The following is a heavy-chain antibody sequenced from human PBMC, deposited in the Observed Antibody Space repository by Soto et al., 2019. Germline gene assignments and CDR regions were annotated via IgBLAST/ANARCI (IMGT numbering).Heavy chain of an antibody. CDR2: IYYSGST. Sequence: QVQLQESGPGLVKPSQTLSLTCTVSGGSISSGDYYWSWIRQPPGKGLEWIGYIYYSGSTYYNPSLKSRVTISVDTSTNQFALKLSSVTAADTAVYYCVRYNCDILTGLDYWGQGTLVTVSS. J-gene: IGHJ4*02. CDR3: VRYNCDILTGLDY. D-gene: IGHD3-9*01. CDR1: GGSISSGDYY. V-gene: IGHV4-30-4*01.